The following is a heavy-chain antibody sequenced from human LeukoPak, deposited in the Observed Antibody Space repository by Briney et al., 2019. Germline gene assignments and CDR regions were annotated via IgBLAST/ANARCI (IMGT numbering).Heavy chain of an antibody. CDR2: ISYDGSNT. J-gene: IGHJ4*02. D-gene: IGHD2-15*01. CDR3: ATDGRRRGFDH. CDR1: GFNFNNYG. Sequence: GGSLRLSCAASGFNFNNYGIHWVRQAPGKGLEWVAFISYDGSNTYYADSVKGRFTISRDISKNTLYLQMNSLRAEDTAVYYCATDGRRRGFDHWGQGTLVTVSS. V-gene: IGHV3-30*03.